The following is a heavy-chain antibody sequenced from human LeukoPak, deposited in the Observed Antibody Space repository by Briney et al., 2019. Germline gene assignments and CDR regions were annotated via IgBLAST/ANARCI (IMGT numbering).Heavy chain of an antibody. CDR2: MNQDGSEQ. V-gene: IGHV3-7*01. CDR3: ARELQAPWYSSGWGGVWFDP. D-gene: IGHD6-19*01. Sequence: GGSLRLSCAASGFTFSSYWMTWVRQAPGKGLEWVATMNQDGSEQLYMDSVKGRFIISRDNAKNSLYLQMNSLRAEDTAVYYCARELQAPWYSSGWGGVWFDPWGQGTLVTVSS. J-gene: IGHJ5*02. CDR1: GFTFSSYW.